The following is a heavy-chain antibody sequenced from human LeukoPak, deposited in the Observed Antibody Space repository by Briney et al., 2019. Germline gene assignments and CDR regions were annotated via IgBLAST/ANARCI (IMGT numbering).Heavy chain of an antibody. Sequence: SETLSLTCTVSGGSISSYYWSWIRQPPGKGLEWIGEINHSGSTNYNPSLKSRVTISVDTSKNQFSLKLSSVTAADTAVYYCARRDEWLAYWYFDLWGRGTLVTVSS. J-gene: IGHJ2*01. CDR1: GGSISSYY. CDR2: INHSGST. V-gene: IGHV4-34*01. D-gene: IGHD6-19*01. CDR3: ARRDEWLAYWYFDL.